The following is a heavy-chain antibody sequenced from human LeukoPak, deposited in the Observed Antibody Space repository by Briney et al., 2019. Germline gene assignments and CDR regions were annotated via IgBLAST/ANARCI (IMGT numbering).Heavy chain of an antibody. CDR1: GFTFSSYA. D-gene: IGHD2-21*02. CDR2: ISYDGSNK. V-gene: IGHV3-30-3*01. Sequence: GGSLRLSCAASGFTFSSYAMRWVRQAPGKGLEWVAVISYDGSNKYYADSVKGRFTISRDNSKNTLYLQMNSLRAEDTAVYYCARDCGGDCYHFDYWGQGTLVTVSS. CDR3: ARDCGGDCYHFDY. J-gene: IGHJ4*02.